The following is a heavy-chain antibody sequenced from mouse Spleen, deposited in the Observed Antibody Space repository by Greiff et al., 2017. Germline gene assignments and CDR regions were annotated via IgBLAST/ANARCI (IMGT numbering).Heavy chain of an antibody. CDR2: ISSGGGNT. J-gene: IGHJ2*01. Sequence: EVMLVESGGGLVKLGGSLKLSCAASGFTFSSYAMSWVRQTPEKRLEWVATISSGGGNTYYPDSVKGRFTISRDNAKNTLYLQMSSLKSEDTAMYYCARERYHYFDYWGQGTTLTVSS. V-gene: IGHV5-9*01. CDR3: ARERYHYFDY. D-gene: IGHD2-14*01. CDR1: GFTFSSYA.